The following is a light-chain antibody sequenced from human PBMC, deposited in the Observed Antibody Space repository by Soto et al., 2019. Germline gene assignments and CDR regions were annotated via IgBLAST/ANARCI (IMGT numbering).Light chain of an antibody. CDR3: QQTDTFPRT. J-gene: IGKJ1*01. CDR1: QSISSY. Sequence: DIQMTQSPSSLSASVGDRVTITCRASQSISSYLNWYQHKPGKAPKLLIYAASSLQTGVPSRFSGSRSGTDFALNISSLQREDFETYYCQQTDTFPRTFGQGTKVDIK. CDR2: AAS. V-gene: IGKV1-39*01.